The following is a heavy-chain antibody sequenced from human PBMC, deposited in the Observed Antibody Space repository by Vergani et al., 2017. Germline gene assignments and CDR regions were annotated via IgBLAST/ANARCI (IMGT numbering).Heavy chain of an antibody. CDR2: ISDSGGIT. V-gene: IGHV3-23*01. CDR3: AGRYYYYDMDV. Sequence: EVQLLESGGGLVQPGGSLRLSCAAFGFSFSSYAMSWVRQAPGKGLEWVSGISDSGGITYHADSVKGRVTISRDNSKNTLYLQMNSLRAEDTAVYYCAGRYYYYDMDVWGKGTTVTVSS. J-gene: IGHJ6*03. CDR1: GFSFSSYA.